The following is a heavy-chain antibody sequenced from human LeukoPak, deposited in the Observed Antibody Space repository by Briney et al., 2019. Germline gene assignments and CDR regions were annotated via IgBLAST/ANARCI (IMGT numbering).Heavy chain of an antibody. J-gene: IGHJ4*02. V-gene: IGHV3-7*01. CDR3: AKCDGTGTVDY. Sequence: GGSLRLSCAASGFTFSSHWMSWVRQAPGKGLEWVANIKKDGSEKYYVDAVKGRFTMSRDNAMNSLYLQMNSLSAEDTAVYFCAKCDGTGTVDYWGQGTLVTVSS. D-gene: IGHD3/OR15-3a*01. CDR1: GFTFSSHW. CDR2: IKKDGSEK.